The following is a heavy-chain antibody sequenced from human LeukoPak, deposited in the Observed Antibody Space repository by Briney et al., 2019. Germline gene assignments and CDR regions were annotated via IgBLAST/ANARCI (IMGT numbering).Heavy chain of an antibody. CDR3: EKDDRYIVVALNQIDY. D-gene: IGHD2-2*01. V-gene: IGHV3-23*01. Sequence: PGGSLRLSCAASGFSFSRYWMSWVRQAPGKGLEWVSAISGSGGSTYYADSVKGRFTISRNNSKNTLYLQMNSLRAEDTAVYYCEKDDRYIVVALNQIDYWGTGTLVTVSS. J-gene: IGHJ4*02. CDR1: GFSFSRYW. CDR2: ISGSGGST.